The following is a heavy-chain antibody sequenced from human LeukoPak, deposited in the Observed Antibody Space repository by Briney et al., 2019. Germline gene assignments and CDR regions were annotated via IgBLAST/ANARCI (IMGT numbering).Heavy chain of an antibody. CDR1: GYTFTGYY. Sequence: ASVKVSCKASGYTFTGYYMHWVRQAPGQGLEWMGWINPNSGDTNYAQKFQGRVTMTRDTSISTAYMELSRLRSDDTAVYYCAKVVVASIDWFDPWGQGTLVTVSS. CDR2: INPNSGDT. D-gene: IGHD2-15*01. V-gene: IGHV1-2*02. J-gene: IGHJ5*02. CDR3: AKVVVASIDWFDP.